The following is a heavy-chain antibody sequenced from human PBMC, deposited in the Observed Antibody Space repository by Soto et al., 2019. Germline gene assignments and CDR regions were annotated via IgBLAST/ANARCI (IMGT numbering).Heavy chain of an antibody. J-gene: IGHJ5*01. Sequence: SETLSLTCSVSGDSISSVDYFWAWIRQPPGQALEYIGYIYKSATTYYNPSFESRVAISLDTSKSQFSLNVTSVTAADTAVYFCARGQYCLTGRCFPNWFDSWGQGTLVTVSS. CDR1: GDSISSVDYF. CDR3: ARGQYCLTGRCFPNWFDS. D-gene: IGHD7-27*01. CDR2: IYKSATT. V-gene: IGHV4-30-4*01.